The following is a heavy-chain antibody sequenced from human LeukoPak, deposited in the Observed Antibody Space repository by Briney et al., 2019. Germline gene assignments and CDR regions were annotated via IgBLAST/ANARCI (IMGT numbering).Heavy chain of an antibody. Sequence: SETLSLTCAVYGGSFSGYYWSWIRQPPGKGLEWIGEINHSGSTNYNPSLKSRVTISADTSKNQFSLKLSSVTAADTAVYYCARHPLVGATTTPFDYWGQGTLVTVSS. CDR3: ARHPLVGATTTPFDY. J-gene: IGHJ4*02. CDR1: GGSFSGYY. V-gene: IGHV4-34*01. D-gene: IGHD1-26*01. CDR2: INHSGST.